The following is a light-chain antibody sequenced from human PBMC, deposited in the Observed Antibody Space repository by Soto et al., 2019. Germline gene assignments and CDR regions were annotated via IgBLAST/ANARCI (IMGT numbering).Light chain of an antibody. Sequence: EIVLTQSPGTLSLSPGERATLSCRASQSVTANYLAWYQQKPGQAPRLLIYGASSRASGIPDRFSGSGSGTDFTLTISRLEPEDFAVYYCQQYDFSLRTFGQGSKVEI. V-gene: IGKV3-20*01. CDR2: GAS. J-gene: IGKJ1*01. CDR1: QSVTANY. CDR3: QQYDFSLRT.